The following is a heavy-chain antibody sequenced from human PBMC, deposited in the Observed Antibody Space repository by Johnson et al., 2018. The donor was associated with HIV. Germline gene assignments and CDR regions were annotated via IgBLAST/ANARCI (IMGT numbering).Heavy chain of an antibody. CDR2: INWNGGST. D-gene: IGHD6-6*01. CDR1: GFTFDDHA. CDR3: AKGVAARPWAFDI. Sequence: VQLVESGGGLEEPGGSLRLSCAASGFTFDDHAMSWVRQAPGKGLEWVSGINWNGGSTGYADSVKGRFTISRDNAKNSLYLQMNSLRAEDTALYYCAKGVAARPWAFDIWGQGTMVTVSS. V-gene: IGHV3-20*04. J-gene: IGHJ3*02.